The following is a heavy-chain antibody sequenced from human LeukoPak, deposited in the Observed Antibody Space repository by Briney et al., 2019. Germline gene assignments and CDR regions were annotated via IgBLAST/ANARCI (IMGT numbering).Heavy chain of an antibody. CDR1: GFTFSSYG. D-gene: IGHD3-16*01. J-gene: IGHJ6*03. V-gene: IGHV3-33*01. Sequence: GGSLRLSCAASGFTFSSYGMHWVRQAPGKGLEWVAVIWYDGSNKYYADSVKGRFTISRDNSKNTLYLQMNSLRAEDTAVYYCARGQIGYYMDVWGKGTTVTVSS. CDR2: IWYDGSNK. CDR3: ARGQIGYYMDV.